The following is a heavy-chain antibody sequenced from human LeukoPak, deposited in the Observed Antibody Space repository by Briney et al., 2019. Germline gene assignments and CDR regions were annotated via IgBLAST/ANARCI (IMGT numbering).Heavy chain of an antibody. J-gene: IGHJ6*03. CDR1: GDSVSSNSAA. Sequence: SQTLSLTCAISGDSVSSNSAAWNWIRQSPSRGLEWLGRTYYRSKWYNDYAVSVKSRITINPDTSKNQFSLQLNSVTPEDTAVYYCARAGVRGPNPYYYYYMDVWGKGTTVTISS. CDR3: ARAGVRGPNPYYYYYMDV. CDR2: TYYRSKWYN. V-gene: IGHV6-1*01. D-gene: IGHD3-10*01.